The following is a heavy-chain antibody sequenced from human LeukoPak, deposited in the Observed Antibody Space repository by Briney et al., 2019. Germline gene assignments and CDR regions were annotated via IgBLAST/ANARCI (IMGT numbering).Heavy chain of an antibody. CDR1: GYTFSTYG. D-gene: IGHD3-10*01. Sequence: ASVKVSCKASGYTFSTYGISWVRQAPGQGLEWMGWISSYKGNTYYAQKLQGRVTMTTDTSTSTAYMELRSLRSDDTAIYYCARDLYYYGSGSYYDVFDVWGQGTMVTVSS. CDR3: ARDLYYYGSGSYYDVFDV. V-gene: IGHV1-18*01. CDR2: ISSYKGNT. J-gene: IGHJ3*01.